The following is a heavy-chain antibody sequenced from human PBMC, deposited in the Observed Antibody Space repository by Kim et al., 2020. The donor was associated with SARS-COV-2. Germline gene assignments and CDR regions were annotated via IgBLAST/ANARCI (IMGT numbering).Heavy chain of an antibody. D-gene: IGHD3-10*01. CDR1: GYTFTGYY. CDR3: ATSSTLRGVIISFDY. J-gene: IGHJ4*02. Sequence: ASVKVSCKASGYTFTGYYMHWVRQAPGQGLEWMGRINPNSGGTNYAQKFQGRVTMTRDTSISTAYMELSRLRSDDTAVYYCATSSTLRGVIISFDYWGQGTLVTVSS. CDR2: INPNSGGT. V-gene: IGHV1-2*06.